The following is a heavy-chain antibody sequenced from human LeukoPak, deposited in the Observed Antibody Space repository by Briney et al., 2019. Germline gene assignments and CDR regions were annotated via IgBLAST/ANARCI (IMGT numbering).Heavy chain of an antibody. CDR3: ARGPGDYYGMDV. CDR1: GYTFTGYY. J-gene: IGHJ6*02. CDR2: XNPNSGXX. V-gene: IGHV1-2*06. Sequence: GASVKVSCKASGYTFTGYYMHWVRXAPGQXXXXXXRXNPNSGXXXXXXXXXXXXXMTRXTSISXAYMELSRLRSDDTAVYYCARGPGDYYGMDVWGQGTTVTVSS. D-gene: IGHD3-10*01.